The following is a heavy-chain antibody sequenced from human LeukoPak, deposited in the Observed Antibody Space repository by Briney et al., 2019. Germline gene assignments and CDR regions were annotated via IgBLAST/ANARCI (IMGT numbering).Heavy chain of an antibody. D-gene: IGHD5-18*01. CDR2: IHPSGGST. CDR1: GYTFTSNY. Sequence: GASVKVSCKASGYTFTSNYLHWVRQAPGQGLEWMGVIHPSGGSTHYAQKFQGRLTVTRDTSTTTVYMELSSLRSEDTAVYYCARMGMDPAMITNFFDYWGQGTLVTVSS. J-gene: IGHJ4*02. CDR3: ARMGMDPAMITNFFDY. V-gene: IGHV1-46*01.